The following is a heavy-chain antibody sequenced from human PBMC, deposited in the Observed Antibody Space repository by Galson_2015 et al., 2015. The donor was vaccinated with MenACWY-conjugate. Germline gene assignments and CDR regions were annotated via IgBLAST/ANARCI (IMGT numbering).Heavy chain of an antibody. CDR1: GFTLNNYW. Sequence: SLRLSCAASGFTLNNYWMHWVRRPPGKGLEWISYIKADGSFSNYADSVKGRFTISTDNAKNMVYLQMDGLGDEDTAVYFCARDNNWSFDSWGQGSLVTVSS. CDR3: ARDNNWSFDS. CDR2: IKADGSFS. V-gene: IGHV3-74*01. D-gene: IGHD1-1*01. J-gene: IGHJ4*02.